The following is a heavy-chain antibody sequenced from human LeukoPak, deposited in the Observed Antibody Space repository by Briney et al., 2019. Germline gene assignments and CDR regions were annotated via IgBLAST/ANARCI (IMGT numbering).Heavy chain of an antibody. D-gene: IGHD3-3*01. J-gene: IGHJ6*03. CDR1: GASISSSADY. CDR3: AKVRFLEWPAPMDV. V-gene: IGHV4-39*07. CDR2: IYYSGST. Sequence: SETLSLTCTVSGASISSSADYWGWIRQPPGKGLEWIANIYYSGSTYYNPSLKSRVTISVDTSKNQFSLKLSSVTAAGTAVYYCAKVRFLEWPAPMDVWGKGTTVTVSS.